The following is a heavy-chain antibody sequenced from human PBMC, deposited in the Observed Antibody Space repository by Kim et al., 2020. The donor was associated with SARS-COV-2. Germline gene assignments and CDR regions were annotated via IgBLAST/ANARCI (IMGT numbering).Heavy chain of an antibody. CDR2: IRGSGGST. CDR3: AKGVVMVRGVILGMDV. CDR1: GFTFSSYA. J-gene: IGHJ6*02. Sequence: GGSLRLSCAASGFTFSSYAMSWVRQAPGKGLEWVSAIRGSGGSTNYADSVKGRFTISRDNSKNTLYLKMNSLRAEDTAVYYCAKGVVMVRGVILGMDVWGQGTAVTVSS. D-gene: IGHD3-10*01. V-gene: IGHV3-23*01.